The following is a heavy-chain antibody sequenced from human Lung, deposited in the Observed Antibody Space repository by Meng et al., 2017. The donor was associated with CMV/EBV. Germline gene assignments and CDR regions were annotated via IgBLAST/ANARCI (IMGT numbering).Heavy chain of an antibody. CDR1: GFTFDDYG. V-gene: IGHV3-20*04. D-gene: IGHD1-26*01. J-gene: IGHJ3*02. CDR2: IRWNGETT. Sequence: GESXKISCAASGFTFDDYGMSWVRQVPGKGPEWVSGIRWNGETTAYADSVRGRFTISRDNAKKSLHLQMNSLRAEDTALYYCARAVGPTIVDALDIWGQGTLVTVSS. CDR3: ARAVGPTIVDALDI.